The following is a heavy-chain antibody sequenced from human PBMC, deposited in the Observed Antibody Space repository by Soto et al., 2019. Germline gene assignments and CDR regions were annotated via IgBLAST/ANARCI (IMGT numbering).Heavy chain of an antibody. J-gene: IGHJ5*02. CDR3: ARCDISARRREYNWFAP. CDR1: GGSFSGYY. V-gene: IGHV4-34*01. D-gene: IGHD6-6*01. CDR2: INHSGST. Sequence: QVQLQQWGAGLLKPSETLSLTCAVYGGSFSGYYWSWIRQPPGKGVEWSGEINHSGSTNYNPSLKSRVTRAADTSKNQFSRKLSSVTAADTAVYYCARCDISARRREYNWFAPWGQGTLVTVSS.